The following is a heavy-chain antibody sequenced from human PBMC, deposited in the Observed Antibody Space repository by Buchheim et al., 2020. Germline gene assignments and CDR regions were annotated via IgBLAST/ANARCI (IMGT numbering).Heavy chain of an antibody. CDR1: GGSISSGDYY. Sequence: QVQLQESGPGLVKPSQTLSLTCTVSGGSISSGDYYWSWIRQPPGKGLEWIGYIYYSGSTYYNPSLKSRVTISVDTYKTQFSLKLSSVTAADTAVYYCARGTHLSYSSSSAYNWFDPWGQGTL. V-gene: IGHV4-30-4*01. D-gene: IGHD6-6*01. J-gene: IGHJ5*02. CDR2: IYYSGST. CDR3: ARGTHLSYSSSSAYNWFDP.